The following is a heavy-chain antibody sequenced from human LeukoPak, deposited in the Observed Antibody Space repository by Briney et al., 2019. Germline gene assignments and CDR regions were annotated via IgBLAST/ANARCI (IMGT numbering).Heavy chain of an antibody. CDR3: ARKKLVARGYFDF. Sequence: SETLSLTCTVSGDSISNRGYYWDWIRQSPGKGLEWFGSINHSGTTYYEPSLKSRVTISVDASKNQFSLKLSSVTAADTTIYYCARKKLVARGYFDFWGRGIPVTVSS. J-gene: IGHJ4*02. D-gene: IGHD6-13*01. CDR1: GDSISNRGYY. CDR2: INHSGTT. V-gene: IGHV4-39*01.